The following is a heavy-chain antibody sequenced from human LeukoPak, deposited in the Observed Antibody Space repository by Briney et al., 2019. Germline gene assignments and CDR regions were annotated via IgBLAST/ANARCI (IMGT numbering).Heavy chain of an antibody. D-gene: IGHD2-15*01. CDR2: ISYSGST. CDR3: AKTLFDCSGGSCYEAYFDD. CDR1: GGSISNYY. V-gene: IGHV4-59*01. J-gene: IGHJ4*02. Sequence: SETLSLTCTVSGGSISNYYWSWIRQPPGKGLEWIGYISYSGSTNYNPSLRSRVTISVDTSKNQFSLKLSSVTAADTAVYYCAKTLFDCSGGSCYEAYFDDWGQGTLVTVSS.